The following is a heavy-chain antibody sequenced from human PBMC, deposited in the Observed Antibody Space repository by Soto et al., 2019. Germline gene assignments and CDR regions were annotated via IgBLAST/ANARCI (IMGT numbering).Heavy chain of an antibody. CDR1: GFTFSSYW. Sequence: GGSLRLSCAASGFTFSSYWMSWVRQAPGKGLEWVANIKQDGSEKYYVDSVKGRFTISRDNAKNSLYLQMNSLRAEDTAVYYCARDPPVYYDSSGYYPIYYYYGMDVWGQGTTVTVSS. J-gene: IGHJ6*02. V-gene: IGHV3-7*01. D-gene: IGHD3-22*01. CDR3: ARDPPVYYDSSGYYPIYYYYGMDV. CDR2: IKQDGSEK.